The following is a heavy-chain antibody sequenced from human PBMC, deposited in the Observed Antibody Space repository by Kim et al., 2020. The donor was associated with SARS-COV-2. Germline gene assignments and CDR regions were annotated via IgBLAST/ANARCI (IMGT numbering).Heavy chain of an antibody. D-gene: IGHD3-22*01. CDR2: ISAYNGNT. V-gene: IGHV1-18*04. J-gene: IGHJ6*02. Sequence: ASVKVSCKASGYTFTSYGISWVRQAPGQGLEWMGWISAYNGNTNYAQKLQGRVTMTTDTSTSTAYMELRSLRSDDTAVYYCARGGTYYYDSSGYYDGYYYYGMDVWGQGTTVTVSS. CDR1: GYTFTSYG. CDR3: ARGGTYYYDSSGYYDGYYYYGMDV.